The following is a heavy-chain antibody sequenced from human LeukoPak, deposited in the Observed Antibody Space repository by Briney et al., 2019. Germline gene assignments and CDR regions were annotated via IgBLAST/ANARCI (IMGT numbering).Heavy chain of an antibody. D-gene: IGHD4/OR15-4a*01. J-gene: IGHJ3*02. CDR2: IYYSGST. CDR3: ARDVLTDYGQAAFDI. CDR1: GGSISSYY. V-gene: IGHV4-59*01. Sequence: SETLSLTCTVSGGSISSYYWSWIRQPPGKGLEWIGYIYYSGSTNYNPSLKSRVTISVDTSKNQFSLKLSSVTAADTAVYYCARDVLTDYGQAAFDIWGQGTMVTVSS.